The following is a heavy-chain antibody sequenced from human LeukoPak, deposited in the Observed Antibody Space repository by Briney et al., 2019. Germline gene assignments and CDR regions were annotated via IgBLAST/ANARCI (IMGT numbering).Heavy chain of an antibody. D-gene: IGHD1-26*01. CDR3: ATEEVGAQGRHWFDP. CDR2: FDPEDGET. Sequence: GASVKVSCKVSGYTLTELSMHWVRQAPGKGLEWMGGFDPEDGETIYAQKFHGRVTMTEDTSTDTAYMELSSLRSEDTAVYYCATEEVGAQGRHWFDPWGQGTLVTVSS. CDR1: GYTLTELS. J-gene: IGHJ5*02. V-gene: IGHV1-24*01.